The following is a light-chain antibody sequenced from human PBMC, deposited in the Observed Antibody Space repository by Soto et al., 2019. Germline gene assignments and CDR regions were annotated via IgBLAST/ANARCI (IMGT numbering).Light chain of an antibody. CDR2: DVS. Sequence: QSALTQPASVSGSPGQSITISCTGTSSDVGGYNYVSWYQQHPGKAPKLMIYDVSNRPSGVSNRFSGSKSGNTASLTISGLQAEDAVDYYCSSYTSSSTLYVFGTGTKLTVL. J-gene: IGLJ1*01. V-gene: IGLV2-14*01. CDR1: SSDVGGYNY. CDR3: SSYTSSSTLYV.